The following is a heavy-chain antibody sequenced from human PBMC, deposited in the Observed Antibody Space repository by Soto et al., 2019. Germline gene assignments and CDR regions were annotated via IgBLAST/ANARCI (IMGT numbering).Heavy chain of an antibody. J-gene: IGHJ3*02. CDR3: ARQGSIVLVASAFDI. Sequence: PSETLSLTCTVSGGSISSSSYYWGWIRQPPGKGLEWIGSIYYSGSTYYNPSLKSRVTISVDTSKNQFSLKLSSVTAADTAVYYCARQGSIVLVASAFDISGQGTMVTVSS. CDR1: GGSISSSSYY. V-gene: IGHV4-39*01. CDR2: IYYSGST. D-gene: IGHD2-2*01.